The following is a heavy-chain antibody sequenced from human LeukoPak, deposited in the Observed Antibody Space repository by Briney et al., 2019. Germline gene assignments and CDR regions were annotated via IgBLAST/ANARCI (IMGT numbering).Heavy chain of an antibody. CDR1: GFTFSSYS. CDR2: IISSSSYI. V-gene: IGHV3-21*01. Sequence: GSLRLSCAASGFTFSSYSMNWVRQAPGKGLEWVSSIISSSSYIYYADSVKGRFTISRDNAKNSLYLQMNSLRAEDTAMYYCARLSAMLRGPEPIYYFDYWGQGTLVTVSS. CDR3: ARLSAMLRGPEPIYYFDY. D-gene: IGHD3-10*01. J-gene: IGHJ4*01.